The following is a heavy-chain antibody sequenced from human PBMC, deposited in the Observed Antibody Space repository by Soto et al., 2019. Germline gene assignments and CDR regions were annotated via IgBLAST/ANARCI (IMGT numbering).Heavy chain of an antibody. CDR3: ARATIAVAGGGAFDI. CDR1: GFTFSSYS. V-gene: IGHV3-48*01. D-gene: IGHD6-19*01. Sequence: GGSLRLSCAASGFTFSSYSMNWVRQAPGKGLEWVSYISSSSSTIYYADSVKGRFTISRDNAKNSLYLQMNSLRAEDTAVYYCARATIAVAGGGAFDIWGQGTMVTVSS. CDR2: ISSSSSTI. J-gene: IGHJ3*02.